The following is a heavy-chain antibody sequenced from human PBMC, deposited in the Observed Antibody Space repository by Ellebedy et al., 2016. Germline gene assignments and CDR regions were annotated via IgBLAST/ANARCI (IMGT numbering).Heavy chain of an antibody. V-gene: IGHV3-30-3*01. CDR2: ISFDGSNK. D-gene: IGHD5-18*01. Sequence: GGSLRLXXAASGFTFSNYAIHWVRQAPGKGLEWVALISFDGSNKYYADSVKGRFTISRDKSKNTLYLQMNRLRAEDTAVYYCARGGRGYNYGYGMDVWGQGTTVTVSS. CDR1: GFTFSNYA. J-gene: IGHJ6*02. CDR3: ARGGRGYNYGYGMDV.